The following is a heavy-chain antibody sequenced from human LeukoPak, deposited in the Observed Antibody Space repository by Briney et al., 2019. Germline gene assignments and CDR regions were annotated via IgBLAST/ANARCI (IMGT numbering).Heavy chain of an antibody. CDR3: ARSIDVYCSSTSCQTNYGMDV. V-gene: IGHV3-33*08. CDR1: GFTFSSYG. Sequence: PGRSLRLSCAASGFTFSSYGMHWVRQAPGKGLEWVAVIWYDGSNKYYADSVKGRFTISRDNSKNTLYLQMNSLRAEDTAVYYCARSIDVYCSSTSCQTNYGMDVWGQGTTVTVSS. CDR2: IWYDGSNK. J-gene: IGHJ6*02. D-gene: IGHD2-2*01.